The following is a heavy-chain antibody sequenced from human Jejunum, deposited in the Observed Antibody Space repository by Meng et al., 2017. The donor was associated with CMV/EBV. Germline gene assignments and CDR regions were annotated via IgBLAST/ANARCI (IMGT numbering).Heavy chain of an antibody. Sequence: TFHAYGISWVRRAAGQGLACLGWISAYGGDANYAQKLQDRVPMTTDTSTSTTYMGLRSPRSDDTAVYYCARDETNIVVEPTAIPFDYWDQGTLVTVSS. J-gene: IGHJ4*02. CDR1: TFHAYG. CDR2: ISAYGGDA. V-gene: IGHV1-18*01. D-gene: IGHD2-2*01. CDR3: ARDETNIVVEPTAIPFDY.